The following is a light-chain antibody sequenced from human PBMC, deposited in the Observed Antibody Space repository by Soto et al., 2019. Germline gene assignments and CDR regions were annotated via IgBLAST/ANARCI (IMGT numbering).Light chain of an antibody. CDR2: DVS. V-gene: IGLV2-14*01. CDR3: SSYTSSSTLEV. Sequence: QSALTQPASVAGSPGQSITISCTGTSSDVGGYNYVSWYQQHPGKAPKLMIYDVSNRPSGVSNRFSGSKSGNTASLTISGTQAEDEADYYCSSYTSSSTLEVFGGGTKLTVL. J-gene: IGLJ3*02. CDR1: SSDVGGYNY.